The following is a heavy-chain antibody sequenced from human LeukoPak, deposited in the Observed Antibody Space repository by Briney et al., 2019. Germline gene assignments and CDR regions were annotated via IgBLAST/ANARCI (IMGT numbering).Heavy chain of an antibody. CDR2: ITTRISYI. CDR1: GFTFSSYS. CDR3: ARDPAAAGSVWLDP. Sequence: GGSLRLSCAASGFTFSSYSMNWVHQAPGKGLEWVSSITTRISYIYYADSVTGRFTISRDDAKSSLYPQMSSLRAEDTAVYYCARDPAAAGSVWLDPWGQGILVTVSS. V-gene: IGHV3-21*01. D-gene: IGHD6-13*01. J-gene: IGHJ5*02.